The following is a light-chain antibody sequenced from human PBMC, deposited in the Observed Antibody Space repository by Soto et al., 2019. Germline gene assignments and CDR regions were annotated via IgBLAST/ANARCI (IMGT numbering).Light chain of an antibody. CDR1: NTDVGKYNL. Sequence: QSALTQPASVSGSPGQSITISCTGTNTDVGKYNLVSWYQQHPDKAPELMLYEDNKRPSGVSSRFSGSKSGNTASLTISGLQAEDEADYYCCSYALGSTPVVFGGGTKLTVL. J-gene: IGLJ2*01. CDR2: EDN. V-gene: IGLV2-23*01. CDR3: CSYALGSTPVV.